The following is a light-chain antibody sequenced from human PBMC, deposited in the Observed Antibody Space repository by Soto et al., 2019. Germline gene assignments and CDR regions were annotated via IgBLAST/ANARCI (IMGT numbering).Light chain of an antibody. V-gene: IGLV2-14*01. CDR1: SSDVGGYNY. CDR3: SSYTSSNTYV. CDR2: EVS. Sequence: QSALTQPASVSGSPGQSITISCTGTSSDVGGYNYVSWYQQHPGKAPKLMIYEVSNRPSGVSNRFSASKSVNTASLTISGLQTEDEADYFCSSYTSSNTYVFGTGTKVTV. J-gene: IGLJ1*01.